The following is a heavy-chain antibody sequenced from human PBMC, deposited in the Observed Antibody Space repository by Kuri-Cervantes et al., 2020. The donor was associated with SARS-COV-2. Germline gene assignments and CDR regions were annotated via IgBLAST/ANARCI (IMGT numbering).Heavy chain of an antibody. CDR2: ISAYNGNT. Sequence: ASVKVSCKASGYTFTSYGISWVRQAPGQGLEWMGWISAYNGNTNYAQKLQGRVTMTTDTSTSTAYMELRSLRSDDTAVYYCARGPSKYKYCSSTSCYLDYWGQGTLVTVSS. J-gene: IGHJ4*02. D-gene: IGHD2-2*01. CDR1: GYTFTSYG. V-gene: IGHV1-18*01. CDR3: ARGPSKYKYCSSTSCYLDY.